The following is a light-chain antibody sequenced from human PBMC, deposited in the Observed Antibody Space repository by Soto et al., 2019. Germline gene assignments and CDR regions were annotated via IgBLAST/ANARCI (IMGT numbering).Light chain of an antibody. CDR1: QSVCSY. CDR3: QQRSNWTPA. V-gene: IGKV3-11*01. CDR2: DAS. J-gene: IGKJ1*01. Sequence: EIVMTQSPATPFLSPGERATISCRASQSVCSYLAWYQQKPGQAPRLLIYDASYRATGIPAKFSGSGAGADCTRTISSLEPEDVAVDYCQQRSNWTPAFGQGTKVDIK.